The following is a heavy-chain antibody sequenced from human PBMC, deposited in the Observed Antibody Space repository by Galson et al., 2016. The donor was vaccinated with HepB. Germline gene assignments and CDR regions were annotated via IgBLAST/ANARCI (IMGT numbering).Heavy chain of an antibody. J-gene: IGHJ4*02. CDR3: ARGSPIVVVTAFPDY. Sequence: LRLSCAVSGFTFSSFAMHWVRHAPGKGLDWVAFVSYDGSNQYYADSVKGRFSISRDNSKNTLYLQMDSLRGDDTAVYFCARGSPIVVVTAFPDYWGQGTLVTVSS. CDR1: GFTFSSFA. V-gene: IGHV3-30-3*01. D-gene: IGHD2-21*02. CDR2: VSYDGSNQ.